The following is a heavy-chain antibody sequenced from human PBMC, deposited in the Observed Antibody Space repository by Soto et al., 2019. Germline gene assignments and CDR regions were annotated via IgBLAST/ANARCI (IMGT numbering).Heavy chain of an antibody. CDR1: GGTFSSYA. V-gene: IGHV1-69*01. Sequence: QVQLVHSGAEVQKPGSSVKVSCKASGGTFSSYAISWVRQAPGQGLEWMGGIIPIFGTANYAQKFQGRVTITADESTSTAYMELSSLRSEDTAVYYCARGVTMVRGPYYYYGMDVWGQGTTVTVSS. CDR3: ARGVTMVRGPYYYYGMDV. J-gene: IGHJ6*02. D-gene: IGHD3-10*01. CDR2: IIPIFGTA.